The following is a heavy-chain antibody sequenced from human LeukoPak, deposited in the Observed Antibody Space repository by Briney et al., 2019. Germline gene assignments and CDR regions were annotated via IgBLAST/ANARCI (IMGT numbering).Heavy chain of an antibody. CDR2: INTDGSST. Sequence: AGGSLRLSCAASGFTFSSYWMHWVRQAPGKGLVWVSRINTDGSSTSYADSMKGRFTISRDNAKNTLYLQMNSLRAEDTAVYYCAKDRGGGIADAFDIWGQGTMVTVSS. CDR3: AKDRGGGIADAFDI. CDR1: GFTFSSYW. V-gene: IGHV3-74*01. J-gene: IGHJ3*02. D-gene: IGHD6-13*01.